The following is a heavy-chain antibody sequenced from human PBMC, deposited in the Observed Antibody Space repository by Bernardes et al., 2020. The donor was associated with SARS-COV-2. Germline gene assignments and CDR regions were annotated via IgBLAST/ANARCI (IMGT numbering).Heavy chain of an antibody. Sequence: GGSLRLSCAASGFTFSSYSMNWVRQAPGKGLEWVSSISSSSSYIYYADSVKGRFTISRDNAKNSLYLQMNSLRAEDTAVYYCARDTDDGTAMDRGYYGMDVWGQGTTVTVSS. V-gene: IGHV3-21*01. J-gene: IGHJ6*02. CDR3: ARDTDDGTAMDRGYYGMDV. CDR1: GFTFSSYS. D-gene: IGHD5-18*01. CDR2: ISSSSSYI.